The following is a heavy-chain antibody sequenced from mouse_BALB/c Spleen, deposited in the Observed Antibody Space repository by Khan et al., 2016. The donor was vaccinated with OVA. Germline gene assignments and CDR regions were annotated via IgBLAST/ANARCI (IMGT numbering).Heavy chain of an antibody. V-gene: IGHV1-37*01. CDR1: GYSFTGYI. CDR2: INPNNGDT. J-gene: IGHJ3*01. Sequence: VQLKQSGPDLVKPGASMKISCKASGYSFTGYIMNWVRQSHGKNLEWIGLINPNNGDTTYNQKFKGKATLTVDKSSSTAYMVLLSLTSEDSAVFYCARSGYGGFAYWGQGTLVTISA. D-gene: IGHD3-1*01. CDR3: ARSGYGGFAY.